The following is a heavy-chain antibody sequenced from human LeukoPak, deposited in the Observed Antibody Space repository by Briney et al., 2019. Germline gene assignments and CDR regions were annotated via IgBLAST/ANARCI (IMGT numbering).Heavy chain of an antibody. J-gene: IGHJ4*02. D-gene: IGHD5-12*01. V-gene: IGHV1-8*01. Sequence: ASVKVSCKTSGYTFTNYDINWVRQATGQGLEWMGWMNPNSGNTGYAQKFQGRVTMTRNIAISTAYMELSSLRSEDTAVYYCAVTRGYSGYDFRFNYWGQGTLVTVSS. CDR1: GYTFTNYD. CDR3: AVTRGYSGYDFRFNY. CDR2: MNPNSGNT.